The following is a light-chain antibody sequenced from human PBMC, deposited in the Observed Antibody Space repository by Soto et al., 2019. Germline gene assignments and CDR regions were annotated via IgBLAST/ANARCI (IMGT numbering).Light chain of an antibody. CDR1: QSLLHSNGYNY. J-gene: IGKJ5*01. V-gene: IGKV2-28*01. CDR2: LGS. Sequence: DIVMTQSPLSLPVTPGEPASISCRSSQSLLHSNGYNYLDWYLQKPGQSPQLLIYLGSNRASGVPDRFSGSGSGTDFTLNISRVEAEDVGVYYCMQALQSPSITVGQGTRLEIK. CDR3: MQALQSPSIT.